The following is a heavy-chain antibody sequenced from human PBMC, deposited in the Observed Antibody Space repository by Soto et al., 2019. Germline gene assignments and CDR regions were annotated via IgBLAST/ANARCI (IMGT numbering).Heavy chain of an antibody. D-gene: IGHD3-22*01. Sequence: GESLKISCKGSGYSFTSYWIGWVRQMPGKGLEWMGIIYPGDSDTSYSPSFQGQVTISADKSISTAYLQWSSLKASDTAMYYCARHLGNYYDSSGYDYWGQGTLVTVSS. CDR2: IYPGDSDT. J-gene: IGHJ4*02. CDR1: GYSFTSYW. CDR3: ARHLGNYYDSSGYDY. V-gene: IGHV5-51*01.